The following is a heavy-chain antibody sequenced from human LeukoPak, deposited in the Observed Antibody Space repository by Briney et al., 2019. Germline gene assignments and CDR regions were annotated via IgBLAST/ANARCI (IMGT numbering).Heavy chain of an antibody. CDR1: GFTFSSYA. CDR2: ISYDGSNK. Sequence: GGSLRLSCAASGFTFSSYAMHWVRQAPGKGLEWVAVISYDGSNKYYADSVKGRLTISRDNSKNTLYLQMNSLRAEDTAVYYCARDGDTYYDFWSGYRGGRFDYWGQGTLVTVSS. CDR3: ARDGDTYYDFWSGYRGGRFDY. D-gene: IGHD3-3*01. V-gene: IGHV3-30*04. J-gene: IGHJ4*02.